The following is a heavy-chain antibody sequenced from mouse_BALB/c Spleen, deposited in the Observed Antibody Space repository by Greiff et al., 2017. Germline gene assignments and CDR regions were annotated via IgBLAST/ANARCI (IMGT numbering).Heavy chain of an antibody. J-gene: IGHJ4*01. V-gene: IGHV3-6*02. CDR1: GYSITSGYY. D-gene: IGHD2-10*02. CDR3: AREYGYAMDY. Sequence: EVKLMESGPGLVKPSQSLSLTCSVTGYSITSGYYWNWIRQFPGNKLEWMGYISYDGSNNYNPSLKNRISITRDTSKNQFFLKLNSVTTEDTATYYCAREYGYAMDYWGQGTSVTVSS. CDR2: ISYDGSN.